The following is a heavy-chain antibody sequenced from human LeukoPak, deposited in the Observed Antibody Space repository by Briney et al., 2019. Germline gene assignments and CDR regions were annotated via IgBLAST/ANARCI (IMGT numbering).Heavy chain of an antibody. CDR1: GYSFTSYW. CDR2: IYPGDSDT. Sequence: GESLKISCKGSGYSFTSYWIGWVRQMPGKGLEWMGIIYPGDSDTRYSPSFQGQVTISADKSISTAYLQWSSLKASDTAMYYGARRPYYYDCTPVGDYWGQGTLVTVSS. V-gene: IGHV5-51*01. D-gene: IGHD3-22*01. J-gene: IGHJ4*02. CDR3: ARRPYYYDCTPVGDY.